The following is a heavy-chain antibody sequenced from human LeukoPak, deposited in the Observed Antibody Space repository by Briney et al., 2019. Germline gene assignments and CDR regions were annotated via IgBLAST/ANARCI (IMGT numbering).Heavy chain of an antibody. CDR1: GFTFSSYG. D-gene: IGHD3-22*01. CDR2: ISGSGGST. Sequence: GGSLRLSCAASGFTFSSYGMSWVRQAPGKGLEWVSAISGSGGSTYYADSVKGRFTISRDNSKNTLYLQMNSLRAEDTAVYYCAKHLIVVVTPADYWGQGTLVTVSS. V-gene: IGHV3-23*01. CDR3: AKHLIVVVTPADY. J-gene: IGHJ4*02.